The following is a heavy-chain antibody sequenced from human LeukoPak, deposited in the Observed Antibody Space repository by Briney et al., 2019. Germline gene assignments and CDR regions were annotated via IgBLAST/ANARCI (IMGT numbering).Heavy chain of an antibody. V-gene: IGHV1-18*01. J-gene: IGHJ4*02. D-gene: IGHD1-26*01. CDR2: ISAYNGNT. CDR1: GYTFTSYG. Sequence: ASVKVSCKASGYTFTSYGISWVRQAPGQGLEWMGWISAYNGNTNYAQKLQGRVTVTTDTSTSTVYMELRSLRSDDTAVYYCAREASSGAYNDYWGQGTLVTVSS. CDR3: AREASSGAYNDY.